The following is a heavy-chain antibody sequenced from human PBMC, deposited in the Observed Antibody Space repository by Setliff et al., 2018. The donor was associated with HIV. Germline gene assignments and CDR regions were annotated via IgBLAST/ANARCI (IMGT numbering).Heavy chain of an antibody. D-gene: IGHD6-19*01. V-gene: IGHV1-8*02. CDR3: ARGAWYSSGWYSSRYMDV. CDR1: GYTFKSND. Sequence: ASVKVSCKASGYTFKSNDINWVRQATGQGLEWMGWMNPNSGNTGYAQKFQGRVTMTRDTSISTAYMEPSSLRSDDTAVYYCARGAWYSSGWYSSRYMDVWGKGTTVTVSS. J-gene: IGHJ6*03. CDR2: MNPNSGNT.